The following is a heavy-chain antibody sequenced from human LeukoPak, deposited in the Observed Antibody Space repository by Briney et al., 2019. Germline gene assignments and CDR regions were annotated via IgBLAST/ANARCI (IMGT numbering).Heavy chain of an antibody. D-gene: IGHD2-15*01. CDR2: ISGSGGSI. Sequence: GGSLRLSCAASGLTFSSYAMSWVRQATGKGLEWVSAISGSGGSIYYADSVKGRLTRSRDNSKNTLYLQMNSLRAEDTAVYYCAKDLCSGGSCYSSYYYYGMDVWGQGTTVTVSS. J-gene: IGHJ6*02. V-gene: IGHV3-23*01. CDR3: AKDLCSGGSCYSSYYYYGMDV. CDR1: GLTFSSYA.